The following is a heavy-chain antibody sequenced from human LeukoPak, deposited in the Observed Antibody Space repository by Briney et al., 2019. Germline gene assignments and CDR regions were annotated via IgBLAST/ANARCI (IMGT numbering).Heavy chain of an antibody. V-gene: IGHV4-39*02. CDR3: ARHSGSGSLSRPFDP. CDR1: GVSISSSNYY. Sequence: PSETLSLTCTVSGVSISSSNYYWGWIRQPPGKGLEWIATVYYTGSTYYNPSLKSRVTISIDTSKNHFSLKLRSVVAPDTAVYYCARHSGSGSLSRPFDPWGQGTLVTVSS. CDR2: VYYTGST. J-gene: IGHJ5*02. D-gene: IGHD3-10*01.